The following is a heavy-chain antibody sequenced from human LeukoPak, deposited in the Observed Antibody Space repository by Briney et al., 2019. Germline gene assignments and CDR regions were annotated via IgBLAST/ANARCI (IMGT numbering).Heavy chain of an antibody. CDR3: ARGDEYSSGWYAGAFDI. CDR1: GGSISSYY. D-gene: IGHD6-19*01. V-gene: IGHV4-59*01. J-gene: IGHJ3*02. Sequence: SETLSLTCTVSGGSISSYYWSWIRQPPEKGLEWIGYIYYIGSTNYNPSLKSRVTISVDTSKNQFSLKLSSVTAADTAVYYCARGDEYSSGWYAGAFDIWGQGTMVTVSS. CDR2: IYYIGST.